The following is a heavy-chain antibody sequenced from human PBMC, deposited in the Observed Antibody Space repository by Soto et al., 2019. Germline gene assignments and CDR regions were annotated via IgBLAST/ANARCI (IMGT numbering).Heavy chain of an antibody. CDR1: GGSVSSGSYY. V-gene: IGHV4-61*01. CDR3: GIGTTLSSDY. D-gene: IGHD4-4*01. CDR2: IYYSGST. J-gene: IGHJ4*02. Sequence: SETLSLTCTVSGGSVSSGSYYWSWIRQPPGKGLEWIGYIYYSGSTNYNPSLKSRVTISVDTSKNQFSLKLSSVTAADTAVYYCGIGTTLSSDYWGQGTLVTVSS.